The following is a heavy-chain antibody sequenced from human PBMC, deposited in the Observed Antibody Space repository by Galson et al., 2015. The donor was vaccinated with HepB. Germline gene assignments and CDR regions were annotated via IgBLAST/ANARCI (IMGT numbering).Heavy chain of an antibody. Sequence: SLRLSCAASGFTLTNYNMNWVRQAPGRGLEWVSSIRTTGGFISYADSVKGRFTISRDNTNNSLYLQMTSLRAEDSGHYYCARDYDGSGWYIYYFDLWGRGTPVTVSS. CDR2: IRTTGGFI. V-gene: IGHV3-21*03. CDR3: ARDYDGSGWYIYYFDL. J-gene: IGHJ2*01. CDR1: GFTLTNYN. D-gene: IGHD6-19*01.